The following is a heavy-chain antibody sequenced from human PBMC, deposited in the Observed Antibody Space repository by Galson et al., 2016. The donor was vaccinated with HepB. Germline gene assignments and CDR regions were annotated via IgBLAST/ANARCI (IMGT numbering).Heavy chain of an antibody. D-gene: IGHD2-15*01. V-gene: IGHV3-33*01. Sequence: SLRLSCAASGFTFSSNAMDWVRQAPGKGLEWVAVIWSDGINKHYIDSVKGRFTISRDSSKNQVYLQMNSLRAEDTAVYYCARGYLSRGGAFDIWGQGTMVSVSS. J-gene: IGHJ3*02. CDR1: GFTFSSNA. CDR2: IWSDGINK. CDR3: ARGYLSRGGAFDI.